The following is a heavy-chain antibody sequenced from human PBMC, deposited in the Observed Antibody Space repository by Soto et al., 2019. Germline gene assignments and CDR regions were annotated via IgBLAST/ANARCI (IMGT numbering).Heavy chain of an antibody. V-gene: IGHV4-30-4*01. Sequence: SETLSLTCTVSGGSISSGDYYWSWIRQPPGKGLEWIGYIYHSGSTYYNPSLKSRVTISVDTSKNQFSLKLSSVTAADTAVYYCAREAPRTVFRLGELSFSYYFGYWGQGPLVTVSS. CDR2: IYHSGST. CDR1: GGSISSGDYY. J-gene: IGHJ4*02. D-gene: IGHD3-16*02. CDR3: AREAPRTVFRLGELSFSYYFGY.